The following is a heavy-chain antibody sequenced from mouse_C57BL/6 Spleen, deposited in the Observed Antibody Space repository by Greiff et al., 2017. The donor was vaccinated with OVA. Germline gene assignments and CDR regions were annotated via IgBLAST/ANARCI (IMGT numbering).Heavy chain of an antibody. J-gene: IGHJ4*01. CDR2: IHPNSGST. V-gene: IGHV1-64*01. Sequence: QVQLQQPGAELVKPGASVKLSCKASGYTFTRYWMHWVKQRPGQGLEWIGMIHPNSGSTNYNEKFKSKATLTVDKSSSTAYMQLSSLTSEDSAVYYCARFAYYAMDYWGQGTSVTVSS. CDR1: GYTFTRYW. CDR3: ARFAYYAMDY.